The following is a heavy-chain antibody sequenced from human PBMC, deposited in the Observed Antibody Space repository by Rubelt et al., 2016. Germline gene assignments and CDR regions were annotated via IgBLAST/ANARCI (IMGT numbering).Heavy chain of an antibody. CDR3: ARRGYSGYDSGWDYYMDV. J-gene: IGHJ6*03. CDR2: IYYSGST. D-gene: IGHD5-12*01. Sequence: QVQLQQWGAGLLKPSETLSLTCTVSGGSISSYYWSWIRQPPGKGLEWIGYIYYSGSTNYNPSLKSRVTISVVTAKNQFSLKLSSVTAADTAVYYCARRGYSGYDSGWDYYMDVWGKGTTVTVSS. CDR1: GGSISSYY. V-gene: IGHV4-59*08.